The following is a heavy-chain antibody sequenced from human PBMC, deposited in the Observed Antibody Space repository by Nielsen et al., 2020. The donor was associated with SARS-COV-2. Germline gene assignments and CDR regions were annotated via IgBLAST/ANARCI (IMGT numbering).Heavy chain of an antibody. Sequence: SGPTLVKPTQTLTLTCTFSGFSLSTNGMCVSWIRQPPGKALEWLARIDWDDDKYYSTSLKTRLTISKDTSKNQVVLTMTNMDPVDTATYYCARVDTAMVAMDVWGQGTTVTVSS. CDR3: ARVDTAMVAMDV. J-gene: IGHJ6*02. D-gene: IGHD5-18*01. CDR2: IDWDDDK. V-gene: IGHV2-70*11. CDR1: GFSLSTNGMC.